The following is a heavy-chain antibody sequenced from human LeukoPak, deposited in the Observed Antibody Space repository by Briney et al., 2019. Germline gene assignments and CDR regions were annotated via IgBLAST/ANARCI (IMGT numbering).Heavy chain of an antibody. CDR3: ARGNSGYDFPY. Sequence: GGSLTLSCAASGFTFSGSAMHWVRQASGKGLEWVGRIRSKANSYATAYAASVKGRFTISRDNAKNSLYLQLNSLRDEDTAVYYCARGNSGYDFPYWGQGTLVTVSS. V-gene: IGHV3-73*01. J-gene: IGHJ4*02. CDR2: IRSKANSYAT. D-gene: IGHD5-12*01. CDR1: GFTFSGSA.